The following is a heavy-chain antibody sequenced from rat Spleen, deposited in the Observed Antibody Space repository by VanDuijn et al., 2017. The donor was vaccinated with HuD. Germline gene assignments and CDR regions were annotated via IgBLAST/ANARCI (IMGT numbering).Heavy chain of an antibody. Sequence: EVQLQESGPGLVKPSQSLSLTCSVTGHDITSSYRWNWIRKFPGNKMEWMGYISYSGSTSYNPSPKSLISITRDTSKNQFFLQLNSVTTEDTATYYCVREGGYNPYVMDAWGQGASVTVSS. D-gene: IGHD1-9*01. V-gene: IGHV3-1*01. CDR2: ISYSGST. CDR1: GHDITSSY. CDR3: VREGGYNPYVMDA. J-gene: IGHJ4*01.